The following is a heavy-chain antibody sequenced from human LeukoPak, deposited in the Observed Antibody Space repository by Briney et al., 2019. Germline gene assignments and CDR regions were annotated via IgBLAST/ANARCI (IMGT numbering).Heavy chain of an antibody. D-gene: IGHD4-17*01. CDR2: IYPGDSDP. CDR3: ARQAYGDYTYFDF. Sequence: GESLKISCKGSGYSFTSYWIGWVRQMPGKGLEWMGIIYPGDSDPRYSPSFQGQVTMSADKSISTAYLQWSSLEASDTAMYYCARQAYGDYTYFDFWGQGTLVTVSS. CDR1: GYSFTSYW. J-gene: IGHJ4*02. V-gene: IGHV5-51*01.